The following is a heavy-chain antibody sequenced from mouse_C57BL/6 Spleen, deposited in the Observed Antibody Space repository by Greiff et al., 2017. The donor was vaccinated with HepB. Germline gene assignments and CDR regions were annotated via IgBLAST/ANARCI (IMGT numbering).Heavy chain of an antibody. Sequence: VELQQSGPELVKPGASVKISCKASGYAFSSSWMNWVKQRPGKGLEWIGRIYPGDGDTNYNGKFKGKATMTADKSSSTAYMQLSSLTSEDSAVYFCARVGDDGYDAAYWGQGNLVTVSA. J-gene: IGHJ3*01. CDR2: IYPGDGDT. CDR1: GYAFSSSW. D-gene: IGHD2-2*01. V-gene: IGHV1-82*01. CDR3: ARVGDDGYDAAY.